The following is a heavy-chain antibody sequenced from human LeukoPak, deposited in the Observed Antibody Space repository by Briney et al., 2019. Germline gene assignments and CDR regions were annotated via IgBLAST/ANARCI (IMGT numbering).Heavy chain of an antibody. Sequence: PGGSLRLSCAASGFTFSSYAMSWVRQAPGKGLVWVSFINIDGSITSYADSVKGRFTISRDNAKDTLYLQMNSLRAEDTAVYYCARPCSGGTCYPDYWGQGTLVTVSS. V-gene: IGHV3-74*01. CDR2: INIDGSIT. D-gene: IGHD2-15*01. CDR1: GFTFSSYA. CDR3: ARPCSGGTCYPDY. J-gene: IGHJ4*02.